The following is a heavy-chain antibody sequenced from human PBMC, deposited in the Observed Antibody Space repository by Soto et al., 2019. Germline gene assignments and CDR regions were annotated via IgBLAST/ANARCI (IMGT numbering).Heavy chain of an antibody. CDR1: GYTFTSYA. D-gene: IGHD3-9*01. CDR2: INAGNGNT. CDR3: ARGLAGYYPPTY. V-gene: IGHV1-3*01. J-gene: IGHJ4*02. Sequence: QVQLVQSGAEVKKPGASVKVACKASGYTFTSYAIHWVRQAPGQRPEWMGWINAGNGNTKYSQKFQGRVTITRDTSASTAYMELSSLRSEDTAVYYCARGLAGYYPPTYWGQGTLVTVSS.